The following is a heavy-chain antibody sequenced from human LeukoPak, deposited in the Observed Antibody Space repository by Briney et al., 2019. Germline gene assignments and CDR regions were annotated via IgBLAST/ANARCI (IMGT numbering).Heavy chain of an antibody. CDR1: GYTFTSYA. Sequence: ASVKVSCKASGYTFTSYAMHWVRQAPGQRLEWMGWINAGNGNTKYSQKFQGRVTITWDTSASTAYMELSSLRSEDTAVYYCARDSQVGATKIDDAFDIWGQGTMVTVSS. D-gene: IGHD1-26*01. V-gene: IGHV1-3*01. CDR2: INAGNGNT. J-gene: IGHJ3*02. CDR3: ARDSQVGATKIDDAFDI.